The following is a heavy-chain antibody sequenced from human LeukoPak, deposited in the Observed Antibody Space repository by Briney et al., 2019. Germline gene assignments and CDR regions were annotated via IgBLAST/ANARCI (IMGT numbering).Heavy chain of an antibody. J-gene: IGHJ4*02. CDR3: ARGSGSWYNMNY. Sequence: GGSLRLSCAASEFTLSTYNMNWVRQAPGKGLEWVSCISSSGSTMYYADSVKGRFTISRDNAKNSLYLQMNSLRAEDTAVYYCARGSGSWYNMNYWGQGTLVTVSS. CDR2: ISSSGSTM. CDR1: EFTLSTYN. V-gene: IGHV3-48*04. D-gene: IGHD6-13*01.